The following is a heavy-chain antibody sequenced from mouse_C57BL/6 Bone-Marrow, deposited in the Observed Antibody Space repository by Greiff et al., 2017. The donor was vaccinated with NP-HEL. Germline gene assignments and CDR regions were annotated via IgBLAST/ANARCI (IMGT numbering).Heavy chain of an antibody. CDR3: ARGDGYLYGTMDY. D-gene: IGHD2-3*01. Sequence: VQLQQSGPELVKPGASVKISCKASGYSFTSYYIHWVKQRPGQGLEWIGWIYPGSGNTKYNEKFTGKATLTADTSSSTAYMQLSSLTSEDSAVYYCARGDGYLYGTMDYWGQGTSVTVSS. J-gene: IGHJ4*01. V-gene: IGHV1-66*01. CDR2: IYPGSGNT. CDR1: GYSFTSYY.